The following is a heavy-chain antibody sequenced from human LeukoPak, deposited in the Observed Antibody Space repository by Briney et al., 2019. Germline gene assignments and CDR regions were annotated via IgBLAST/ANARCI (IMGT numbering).Heavy chain of an antibody. V-gene: IGHV1-69*13. Sequence: SVKDTLMSSGGTFSSYAISGVRQAPGQGLEWMGGIIPIFGTANYAQKFQGRVTISADESTSTAYMKLSSLRSEDTAVYYCARLWFGQLLLTDWFDGWEEARLVTVSS. J-gene: IGHJ5*01. CDR3: ARLWFGQLLLTDWFDG. D-gene: IGHD3-10*01. CDR1: GGTFSSYA. CDR2: IIPIFGTA.